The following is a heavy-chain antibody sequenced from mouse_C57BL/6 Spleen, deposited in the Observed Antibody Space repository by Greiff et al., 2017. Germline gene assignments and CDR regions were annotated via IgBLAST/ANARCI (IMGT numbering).Heavy chain of an antibody. D-gene: IGHD2-2*01. CDR3: ARVYYGYDVGFAY. V-gene: IGHV1-69*01. CDR1: GYTFTSYW. CDR2: IDPSDSYT. Sequence: QVQLQQPGAELVMPGASVKLSCKASGYTFTSYWMHWVKQRPGQGLEWIGEIDPSDSYTNYNQKFKGKSTLTVDKSSSTAYMQLSSLTSEDSAVYYCARVYYGYDVGFAYWGQGTLVTVSA. J-gene: IGHJ3*01.